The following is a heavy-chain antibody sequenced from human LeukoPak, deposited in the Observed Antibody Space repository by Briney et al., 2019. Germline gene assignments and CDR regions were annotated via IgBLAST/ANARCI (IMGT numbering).Heavy chain of an antibody. V-gene: IGHV3-48*01. Sequence: GGSLRLSCAASGFTFSSYTLNWVRQAPGKGLEWVSYISSGSATIYCADSVGGRFTISRDNAWNSLYLQMNSLRAEDTAVYYCARGGFDAFDIWGQGTMVTVSS. CDR2: ISSGSATI. CDR1: GFTFSSYT. J-gene: IGHJ3*02. CDR3: ARGGFDAFDI.